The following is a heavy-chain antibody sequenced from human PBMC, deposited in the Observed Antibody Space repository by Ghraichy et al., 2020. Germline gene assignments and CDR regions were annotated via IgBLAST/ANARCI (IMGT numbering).Heavy chain of an antibody. Sequence: GGSLRLSCAASGFSFSDYWMHWVRQAPGKGLVWVSHISGDGTIIYYADSVKDPFTISRDNAQNTLYLQVNILRAEDTAYYYCAGGGPVYSRGVSCYFGDYWVQGTLVTVSS. D-gene: IGHD2-15*01. CDR1: GFSFSDYW. J-gene: IGHJ4*02. CDR2: ISGDGTII. V-gene: IGHV3-74*01. CDR3: AGGGPVYSRGVSCYFGDY.